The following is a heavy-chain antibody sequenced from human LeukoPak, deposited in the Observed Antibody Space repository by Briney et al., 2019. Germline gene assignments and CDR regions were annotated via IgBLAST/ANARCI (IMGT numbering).Heavy chain of an antibody. CDR2: IYYSGST. J-gene: IGHJ5*02. D-gene: IGHD3-3*01. CDR1: GDSISSGGYY. CDR3: ARYCPGVVGNLFDP. V-gene: IGHV4-31*03. Sequence: SETLSLTCTVSGDSISSGGYYWSWIRQHPGKGLEWIGYIYYSGSTYYNPSLKSRVTVSLDTSKNQFSLKLSSVTAADTAVYYCARYCPGVVGNLFDPWGQGTLVTVSS.